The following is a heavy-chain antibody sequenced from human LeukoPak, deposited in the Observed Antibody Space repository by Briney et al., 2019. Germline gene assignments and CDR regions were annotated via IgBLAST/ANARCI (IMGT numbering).Heavy chain of an antibody. CDR3: ARDELLDAFDI. CDR1: GGSISSYY. D-gene: IGHD1-26*01. J-gene: IGHJ3*02. V-gene: IGHV4-59*01. Sequence: SETLSHTCTVSGGSISSYYWSWIRQPPGKGLEWIGYIYYSGSTNYNPSLKSRVTISVDTSKNQFSLKLSSVTAADTAVYYCARDELLDAFDIWGQGTMVTVSS. CDR2: IYYSGST.